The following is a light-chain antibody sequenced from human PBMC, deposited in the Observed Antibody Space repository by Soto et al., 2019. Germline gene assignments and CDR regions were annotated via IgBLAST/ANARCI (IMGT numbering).Light chain of an antibody. Sequence: QSALTQPPSASGSPGQSVTISCTGTSSDVGAYKYVSWYQQYPGKAPKLMIYEVTKRPSGVPDRFSCSKSGNTASLTVSGLQAEDAADYYCTSYVGNDIWVFGGGTKLTVL. V-gene: IGLV2-8*01. CDR3: TSYVGNDIWV. CDR2: EVT. J-gene: IGLJ3*02. CDR1: SSDVGAYKY.